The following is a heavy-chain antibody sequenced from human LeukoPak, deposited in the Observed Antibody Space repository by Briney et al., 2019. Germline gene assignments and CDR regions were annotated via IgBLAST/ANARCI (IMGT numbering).Heavy chain of an antibody. CDR3: ARDIVVVVAATRPIYYYYGMGV. D-gene: IGHD2-15*01. CDR1: GFTFSSYG. Sequence: GGSLRLSCAASGFTFSSYGMHWVRQAPGKGLEWVAVIWYDGSNKYYADSVKGRFTISRDNSKNTLYLQMNSLRAEDTAVYYCARDIVVVVAATRPIYYYYGMGVWGKGTTVTVSS. CDR2: IWYDGSNK. V-gene: IGHV3-33*01. J-gene: IGHJ6*04.